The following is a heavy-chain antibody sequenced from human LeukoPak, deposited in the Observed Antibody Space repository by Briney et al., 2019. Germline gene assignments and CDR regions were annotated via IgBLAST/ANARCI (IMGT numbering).Heavy chain of an antibody. CDR1: GYSLTNYY. V-gene: IGHV1-46*01. J-gene: IGHJ4*02. CDR2: INPSGGST. CDR3: ARGAPTTRIGAGRFDY. Sequence: ASVRVSCKAFGYSLTNYYVHWVRQAPGQGLEWMGEINPSGGSTSYAQKFRGRITVTRDTYTNTVYMDLSSLRSEDTATYYCARGAPTTRIGAGRFDYWGQGSLLTVAS. D-gene: IGHD5-12*01.